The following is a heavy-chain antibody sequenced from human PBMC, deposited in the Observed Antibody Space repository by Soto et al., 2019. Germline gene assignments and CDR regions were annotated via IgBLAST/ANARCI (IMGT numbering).Heavy chain of an antibody. CDR2: ISYDGSNK. D-gene: IGHD2-15*01. V-gene: IGHV3-30-3*01. CDR3: AREVVVARGTIDI. Sequence: QVQLVESGGGVVQPGRSLRLSCAASGFTFSSYAMHWVRQAPGKGLEWVAVISYDGSNKYYADSVKGRFTISRDNSKNTLYLQMNSLRAEDTAVYYCAREVVVARGTIDIWGQGTMVTVSS. CDR1: GFTFSSYA. J-gene: IGHJ3*02.